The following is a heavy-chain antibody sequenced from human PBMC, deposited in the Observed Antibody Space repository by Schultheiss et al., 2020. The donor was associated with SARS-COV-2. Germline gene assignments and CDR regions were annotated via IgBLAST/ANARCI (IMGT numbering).Heavy chain of an antibody. Sequence: SETLSLTCTVSGGSISSSSYYWGWIRQPPGKGLEWIGYIYYSGSTYYNPSLKSRVTISVDTSKNQFSLKLSSVTAADTAVYYCARGAWFGELTGLDYWGQGTLVTVSS. V-gene: IGHV4-39*07. D-gene: IGHD3-10*01. CDR1: GGSISSSSYY. J-gene: IGHJ4*02. CDR2: IYYSGST. CDR3: ARGAWFGELTGLDY.